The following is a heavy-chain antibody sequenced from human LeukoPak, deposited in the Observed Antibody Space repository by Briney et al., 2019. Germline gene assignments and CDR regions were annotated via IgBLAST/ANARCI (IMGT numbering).Heavy chain of an antibody. CDR2: INPNSGRA. CDR1: GYTFTSSD. V-gene: IGHV1-8*01. D-gene: IGHD6-13*01. Sequence: ASVKVSCKASGYTFTSSDINWVRQAAGQGFEWMGLINPNSGRAGYAQKFQGRVTMTANTSISTAYMELSSLRFDDTAVYYCARGRSGLAAAGTYDYWGQGTLITVSS. CDR3: ARGRSGLAAAGTYDY. J-gene: IGHJ4*02.